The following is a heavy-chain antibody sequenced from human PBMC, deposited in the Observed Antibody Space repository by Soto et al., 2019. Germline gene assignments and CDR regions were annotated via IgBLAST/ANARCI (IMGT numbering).Heavy chain of an antibody. CDR2: IHYSGST. CDR3: ARVSPYLRYFDWSREEEYYYHGMDV. Sequence: SSETLSLTCSVSGGSINTGTYHWSWIRQHPGKGLEWMGHIHYSGSTSYNPSLFGRVSMSLDTSNNQFSLKLSSVTAADTAVYFCARVSPYLRYFDWSREEEYYYHGMDVWGQGTTVTVSS. D-gene: IGHD3-9*01. CDR1: GGSINTGTYH. J-gene: IGHJ6*02. V-gene: IGHV4-31*03.